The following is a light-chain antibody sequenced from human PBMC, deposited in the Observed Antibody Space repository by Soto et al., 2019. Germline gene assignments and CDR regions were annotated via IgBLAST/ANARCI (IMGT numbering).Light chain of an antibody. Sequence: SYELTQPPSVSVAPGQTARITCGESNIGSKSVHWYQQKPGQAPVLVVSHDSDRPSGIPERFSGPNSGNTATLTISRVDAGDEADYFCQVWDSYSDHVVFGGGTQLTVL. J-gene: IGLJ3*02. CDR3: QVWDSYSDHVV. CDR2: HDS. CDR1: NIGSKS. V-gene: IGLV3-21*02.